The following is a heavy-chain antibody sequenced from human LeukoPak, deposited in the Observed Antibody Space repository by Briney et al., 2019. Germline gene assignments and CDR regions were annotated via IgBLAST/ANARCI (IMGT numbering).Heavy chain of an antibody. J-gene: IGHJ4*02. CDR3: ARGAQYFDS. CDR2: IKQDGSEK. CDR1: GFTFSTYW. Sequence: GSLRLSCEGSGFTFSTYWMSWVRQAPGKGPEWVANIKQDGSEKYYVDSVKGRFSISRDNAKNSLYLQMNSLRVEDTAVYHCARGAQYFDSWGQGSLVAVSS. V-gene: IGHV3-7*03.